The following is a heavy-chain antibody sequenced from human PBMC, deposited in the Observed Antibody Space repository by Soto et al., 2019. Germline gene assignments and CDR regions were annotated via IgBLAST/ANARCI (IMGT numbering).Heavy chain of an antibody. CDR2: ISYDGSNK. Sequence: PGGSLRLSCAASGFTFSSYGMHWVRQAPGKGLEWVAVISYDGSNKYYADSAKGRFTISRDNSKNTLYLQMNSLRAEDTAVYYCAKDIGIVATKARGMDVWGQGTTVTVSS. CDR1: GFTFSSYG. D-gene: IGHD5-12*01. J-gene: IGHJ6*02. CDR3: AKDIGIVATKARGMDV. V-gene: IGHV3-30*18.